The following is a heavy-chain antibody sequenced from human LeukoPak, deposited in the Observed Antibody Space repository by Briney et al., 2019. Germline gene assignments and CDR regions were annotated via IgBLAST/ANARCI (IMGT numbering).Heavy chain of an antibody. V-gene: IGHV3-49*04. D-gene: IGHD4-11*01. Sequence: QSGRSLRLSCTASGFTFGDYAMSWVRQAPGKGLEWVGFIRSKASGGTTEYAASVKGRFTISRDDSKSIAYLQMNSLITEDTAVYYCTRGYSIDYWGQGTLVTVSS. CDR2: IRSKASGGTT. J-gene: IGHJ4*02. CDR1: GFTFGDYA. CDR3: TRGYSIDY.